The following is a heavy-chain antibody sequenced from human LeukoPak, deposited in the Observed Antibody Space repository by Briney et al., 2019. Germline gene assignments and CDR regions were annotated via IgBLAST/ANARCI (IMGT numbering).Heavy chain of an antibody. CDR1: GFTFSSYA. V-gene: IGHV3-48*03. Sequence: PGGSLRLSCAASGFTFSSYAMNWVRQAPGKGLEWVSYISSSGSTIYYADSVKGRFTISRDNAKNSLYLQMNSLRAEDTAVYYCASYTYYYDSSGYYYVPYWGQGTLVTVSS. J-gene: IGHJ4*02. D-gene: IGHD3-22*01. CDR3: ASYTYYYDSSGYYYVPY. CDR2: ISSSGSTI.